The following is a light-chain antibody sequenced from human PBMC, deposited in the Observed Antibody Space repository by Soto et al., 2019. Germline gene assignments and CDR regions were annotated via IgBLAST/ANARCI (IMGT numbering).Light chain of an antibody. CDR3: QQYGSSPLT. CDR2: GAF. CDR1: QNVSSNL. V-gene: IGKV3-20*01. J-gene: IGKJ4*01. Sequence: EKGLAQAPGSLSLTQGERATXXCRASQNVSSNLLVWYQQHPGQAPRLLIYGAFSRATGIPDRFSGGGSGTDFTLTISRLEPEDFAVYYCQQYGSSPLTFGGGTKVDIK.